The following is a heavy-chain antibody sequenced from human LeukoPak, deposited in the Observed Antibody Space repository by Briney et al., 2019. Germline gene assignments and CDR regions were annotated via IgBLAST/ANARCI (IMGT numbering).Heavy chain of an antibody. V-gene: IGHV3-30*02. Sequence: PGGSLRLSCAASGFTFSSYAMSWVRQAPGKGLEWVAFIRYDGSNDYYEDSVKGRFTISRDNSKKTVYLEMKTLRAEDTAVYYCAKEFSWYRFDYWGQGILVTVSP. CDR1: GFTFSSYA. J-gene: IGHJ4*02. CDR3: AKEFSWYRFDY. D-gene: IGHD2-15*01. CDR2: IRYDGSND.